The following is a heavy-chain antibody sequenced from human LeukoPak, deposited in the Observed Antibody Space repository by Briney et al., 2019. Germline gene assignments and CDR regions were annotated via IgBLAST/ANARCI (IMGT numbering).Heavy chain of an antibody. CDR2: INHSGST. J-gene: IGHJ4*02. D-gene: IGHD2/OR15-2a*01. CDR3: AREYWAENIPYDFDY. V-gene: IGHV4-34*01. Sequence: PSETLSLTCAVYGGSFSGYYWSWIRQPPGKWLEWIGEINHSGSTNYNPSLKSRVTISVDTSKNQFSLKLSSVTAADTAVYYCAREYWAENIPYDFDYWGQGTLVTVSS. CDR1: GGSFSGYY.